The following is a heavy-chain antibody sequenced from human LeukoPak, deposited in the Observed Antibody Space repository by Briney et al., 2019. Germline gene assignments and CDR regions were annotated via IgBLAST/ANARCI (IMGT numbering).Heavy chain of an antibody. CDR1: GFTFSSYA. J-gene: IGHJ2*01. CDR3: AKTVVPAANPPRYFDL. D-gene: IGHD2-2*01. V-gene: IGHV3-23*01. Sequence: GGSLRLSCAASGFTFSSYAMSWVRQAPGKGLEWVSAISGSGGSTYYADSVKGRFTISRDNSKNTLYLQMNSLRAEDTAVYYCAKTVVPAANPPRYFDLWGRGTLVTVSS. CDR2: ISGSGGST.